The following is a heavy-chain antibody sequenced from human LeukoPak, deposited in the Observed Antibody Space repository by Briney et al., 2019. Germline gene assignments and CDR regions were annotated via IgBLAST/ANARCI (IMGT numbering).Heavy chain of an antibody. Sequence: SETLSLTCAVYGGSFSGYYWTWIRQPPGKGLEWIGEINHSGSTNYNPSLKSRVTMLVDTSMNQFSLRLNSVTAADTAVYYCARAYGSGSYHSNWFESWGQGTLVIVSS. D-gene: IGHD3-10*01. CDR2: INHSGST. CDR3: ARAYGSGSYHSNWFES. J-gene: IGHJ5*01. CDR1: GGSFSGYY. V-gene: IGHV4-34*01.